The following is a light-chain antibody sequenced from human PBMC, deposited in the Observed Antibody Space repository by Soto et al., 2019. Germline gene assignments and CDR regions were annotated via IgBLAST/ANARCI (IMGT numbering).Light chain of an antibody. CDR3: QQSYSTPPYT. CDR1: QSISNY. J-gene: IGKJ2*01. CDR2: AAS. Sequence: DIQMTQSPSSLSASVGDRVTIICRASQSISNYLNWYQQKPGKAPKLLIYAASSLQSGVPSRFSGSESGTDFTLTISSLQPEDIATYYCQQSYSTPPYTFGQGTKLEIK. V-gene: IGKV1-39*01.